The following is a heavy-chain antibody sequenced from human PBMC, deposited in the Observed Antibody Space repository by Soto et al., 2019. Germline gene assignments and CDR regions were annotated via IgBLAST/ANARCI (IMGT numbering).Heavy chain of an antibody. D-gene: IGHD3-10*01. Sequence: GGSLILSCAVSGFTFSSYAMSWFRQAPGKGLEWVSAISGSGGSTYYADSVKGRFTISRGNSKNTLYLQMNSLRAEDTAVYYCAKARDMVRGIPANYWGQGTLVTVSS. J-gene: IGHJ4*02. CDR2: ISGSGGST. CDR1: GFTFSSYA. CDR3: AKARDMVRGIPANY. V-gene: IGHV3-23*01.